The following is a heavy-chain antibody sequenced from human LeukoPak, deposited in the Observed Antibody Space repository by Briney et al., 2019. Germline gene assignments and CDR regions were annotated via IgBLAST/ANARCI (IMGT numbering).Heavy chain of an antibody. CDR3: AREGGNSHWFDP. V-gene: IGHV4-59*01. J-gene: IGHJ5*02. D-gene: IGHD4-23*01. Sequence: SETLSLTCTVSGGSISSYYWSWIRQPPGKGLEWIGYIYYSGSTNYNPSLKSRVTISVDTSKNQFSLKLSSVTAADTAVYYCAREGGNSHWFDPWGQETLVTVSS. CDR1: GGSISSYY. CDR2: IYYSGST.